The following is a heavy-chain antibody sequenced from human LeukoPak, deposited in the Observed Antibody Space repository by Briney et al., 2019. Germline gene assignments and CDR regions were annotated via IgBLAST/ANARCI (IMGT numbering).Heavy chain of an antibody. D-gene: IGHD5-12*01. CDR1: GFTFSNYW. V-gene: IGHV3-7*01. J-gene: IGHJ4*02. CDR3: VRDGGVSGYDLLDY. Sequence: GGSLRLPCAACGFTFSNYWMTWVRQAPGKGLEWVAHINQDGSEEHYMDSVKARFTISRDNAKNSLSLQMNSLRAEDAAVYYWVRDGGVSGYDLLDYWGQGTLVTVSS. CDR2: INQDGSEE.